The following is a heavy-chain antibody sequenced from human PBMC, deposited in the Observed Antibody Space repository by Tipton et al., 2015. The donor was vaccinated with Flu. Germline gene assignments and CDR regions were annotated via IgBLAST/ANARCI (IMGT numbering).Heavy chain of an antibody. CDR3: ARESRAVAGMDS. Sequence: TLSLTCNVSGGSISTTTYYWGWIRQPPGKGLEWIGSIHYSGNTYYNPSLKSRVTMSLDTSKNQFSLKLTSVTAADTAVYYCARESRAVAGMDSWGQGTLVTVSS. CDR2: IHYSGNT. CDR1: GGSISTTTYY. V-gene: IGHV4-39*07. J-gene: IGHJ4*02. D-gene: IGHD6-19*01.